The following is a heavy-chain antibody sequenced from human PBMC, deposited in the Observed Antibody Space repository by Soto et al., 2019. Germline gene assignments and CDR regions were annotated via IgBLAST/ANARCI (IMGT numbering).Heavy chain of an antibody. CDR2: ISGSSRYT. D-gene: IGHD6-19*01. CDR3: ARHTSGWHYYDY. CDR1: GFNFSDHY. V-gene: IGHV3-11*06. J-gene: IGHJ4*02. Sequence: GGSLRLSCAASGFNFSDHYMNWIRQAPGRGLEWVSYISGSSRYTNFADSVKGRFTISRDNAKNSLYLQMNSLRAEDTAVYYCARHTSGWHYYDYWGQGTTVTVS.